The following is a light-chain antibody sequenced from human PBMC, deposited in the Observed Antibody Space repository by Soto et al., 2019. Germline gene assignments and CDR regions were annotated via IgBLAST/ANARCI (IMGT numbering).Light chain of an antibody. J-gene: IGKJ1*01. CDR1: QSISSY. V-gene: IGKV1-39*01. CDR2: AAS. CDR3: QQSYSTPRT. Sequence: DIQMTQSPSSLSASVGDRVTITCRASQSISSYLNWYQQKPGKAPKLLIYAASSLQSGVPSRFSGSGSGTDFTLTISSLQPEDFATYSCQQSYSTPRTFGQGTKVELK.